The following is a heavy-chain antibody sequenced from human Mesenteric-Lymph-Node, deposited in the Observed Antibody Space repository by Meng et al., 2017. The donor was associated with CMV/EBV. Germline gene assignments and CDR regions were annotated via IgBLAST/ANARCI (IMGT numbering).Heavy chain of an antibody. D-gene: IGHD5-12*01. CDR2: IYSGGDT. Sequence: GGSLRLSCGSSGFTFSSYGMNWVRQAPGKGLEWVSIIYSGGDTYYADSVKGRFTISRDNAKNTLYLQMNSLRAEDTAVYYCARDPIVATRTFDYWGQGTLVTVSS. J-gene: IGHJ4*02. CDR1: GFTFSSYG. V-gene: IGHV3-66*01. CDR3: ARDPIVATRTFDY.